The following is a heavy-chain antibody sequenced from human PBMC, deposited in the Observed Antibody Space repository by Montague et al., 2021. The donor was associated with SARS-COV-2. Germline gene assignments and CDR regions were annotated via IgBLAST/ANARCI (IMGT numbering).Heavy chain of an antibody. CDR2: INHSGST. D-gene: IGHD3-3*01. Sequence: SETLSLTCAVYGGSFSGYYCSWIRQPPGKGLEWIGEINHSGSTXXXPXXXXRVTILVDTSKNQFSLMLSSVTAADTAVYYCARGSSFVTIFGVVITDPLFGYWGQGTLVTVSS. CDR1: GGSFSGYY. J-gene: IGHJ4*02. CDR3: ARGSSFVTIFGVVITDPLFGY. V-gene: IGHV4-34*01.